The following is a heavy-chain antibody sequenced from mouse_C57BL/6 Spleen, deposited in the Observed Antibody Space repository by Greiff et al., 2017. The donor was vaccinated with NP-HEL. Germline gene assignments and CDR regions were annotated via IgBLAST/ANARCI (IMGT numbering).Heavy chain of an antibody. CDR3: ARGGYDYDNYAMDY. J-gene: IGHJ4*01. CDR1: GYTFTSYW. Sequence: QVQLQQPGAERVKPGASVKMSCKASGYTFTSYWITWVKQRPGQGLEWIGDIYPGSGSTNYNEKFKSKATLTVDTSSSTAYMQLSSLTSEDSAVYYCARGGYDYDNYAMDYWGQGTSVTVSS. D-gene: IGHD2-4*01. V-gene: IGHV1-55*01. CDR2: IYPGSGST.